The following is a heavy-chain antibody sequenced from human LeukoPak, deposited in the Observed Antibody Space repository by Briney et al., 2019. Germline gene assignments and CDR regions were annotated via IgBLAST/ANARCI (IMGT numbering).Heavy chain of an antibody. CDR3: AKLLGDNPIRWYFDL. J-gene: IGHJ2*01. Sequence: GGSLRLSCAGSGFTFSTYGMTWVRQAPGKGLEWVSAISNSADRIFYADSVKGRFTISRDTSKNTLHLDLSTLRVDDTAIYYCAKLLGDNPIRWYFDLWGRGTLVTVSS. CDR2: ISNSADRI. D-gene: IGHD4/OR15-4a*01. V-gene: IGHV3-23*01. CDR1: GFTFSTYG.